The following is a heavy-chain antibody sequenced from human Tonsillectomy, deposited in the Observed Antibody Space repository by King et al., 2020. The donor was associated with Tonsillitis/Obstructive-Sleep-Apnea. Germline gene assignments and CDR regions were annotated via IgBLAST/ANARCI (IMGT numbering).Heavy chain of an antibody. CDR3: ARGDIVIVPSAIGD. D-gene: IGHD2-2*02. V-gene: IGHV3-21*01. Sequence: VQLVESGGGLVKPGGSLRLSCAASGFTFSSFSMNWVRQAPGKGLELLSSISSSSSYIYYADSVKGRFTISRDNAKNSLYLQMNILRGEDTAVYYCARGDIVIVPSAIGDWGQGTLVTVSS. CDR1: GFTFSSFS. J-gene: IGHJ4*02. CDR2: ISSSSSYI.